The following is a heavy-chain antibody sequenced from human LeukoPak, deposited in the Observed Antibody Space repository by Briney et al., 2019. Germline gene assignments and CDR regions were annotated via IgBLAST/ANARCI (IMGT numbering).Heavy chain of an antibody. CDR1: GFTFSSYE. J-gene: IGHJ3*02. CDR2: ISSSGRTI. Sequence: GGALRLSCAASGFTFSSYEMTWVRQAPGKGLEWDSYISSSGRTIYYADSVKRRFTISSDNAKNSLYLQMNIRRTEDTAVYYCARGSNYDILAGWGKTHNAFAIWGRGTMVTVSS. CDR3: ARGSNYDILAGWGKTHNAFAI. V-gene: IGHV3-48*03. D-gene: IGHD3-9*01.